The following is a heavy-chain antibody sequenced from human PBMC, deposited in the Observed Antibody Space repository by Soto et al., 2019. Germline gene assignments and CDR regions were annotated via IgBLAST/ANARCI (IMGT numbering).Heavy chain of an antibody. Sequence: PVGSLRLSCAASGFTVSSNYMSWVRQAPGKGLEWVSVIYSGGSTYYADSVKGRFTISRDNSKNTLYLQMNSLRAEDTAVYYCAREGYYDSSGAFDIWGQGTMVTVSS. J-gene: IGHJ3*02. D-gene: IGHD3-22*01. CDR2: IYSGGST. CDR1: GFTVSSNY. V-gene: IGHV3-53*01. CDR3: AREGYYDSSGAFDI.